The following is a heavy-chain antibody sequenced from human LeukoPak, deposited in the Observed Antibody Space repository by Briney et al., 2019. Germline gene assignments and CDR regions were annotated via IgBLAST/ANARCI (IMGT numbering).Heavy chain of an antibody. CDR2: ISWNSGSI. V-gene: IGHV3-9*01. CDR1: GFTFDDYA. J-gene: IGHJ4*02. CDR3: ARANRGVGYFDY. Sequence: PGGSLRLSCAASGFTFDDYAMHWVRQAPGKGLEWVSGISWNSGSIGYANSVKGRFTISRDNAKNSLYLQMNSLIAEDTAVYFCARANRGVGYFDYWGQGTLVTVS. D-gene: IGHD2-8*01.